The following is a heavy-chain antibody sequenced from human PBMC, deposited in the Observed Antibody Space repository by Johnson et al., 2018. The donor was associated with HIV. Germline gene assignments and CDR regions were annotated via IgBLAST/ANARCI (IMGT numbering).Heavy chain of an antibody. D-gene: IGHD6-19*01. J-gene: IGHJ3*02. CDR3: ARDFGYSSGWYRDDAFDI. V-gene: IGHV3-9*01. Sequence: VHLVESGGALVQPGRSLKLSCTASGFTFSSYAMHWVRQAPAKGLEWVSGISWNSGSIGYADSVKGRFTISRDNAKKSLYLQMNSLRAEDTAVYYCARDFGYSSGWYRDDAFDIWGQGTMVTVSS. CDR2: ISWNSGSI. CDR1: GFTFSSYA.